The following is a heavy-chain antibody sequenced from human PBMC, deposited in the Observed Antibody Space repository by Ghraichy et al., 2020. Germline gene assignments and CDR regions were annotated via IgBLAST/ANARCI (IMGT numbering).Heavy chain of an antibody. Sequence: SQTLSLTCAISGNSVSSKSAAWTWIRQSPSRGLEWLGRTYYRSKWYYDYAVSVKSRVIINPDTSKNQFSLQLNSVTPDDTALYYCASGFVDHGMDVWGQGTTVTVSS. CDR1: GNSVSSKSAA. J-gene: IGHJ6*02. CDR2: TYYRSKWYY. D-gene: IGHD3/OR15-3a*01. V-gene: IGHV6-1*01. CDR3: ASGFVDHGMDV.